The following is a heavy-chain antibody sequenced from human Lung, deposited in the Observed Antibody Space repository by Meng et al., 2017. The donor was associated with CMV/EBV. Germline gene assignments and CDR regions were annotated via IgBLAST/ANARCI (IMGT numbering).Heavy chain of an antibody. J-gene: IGHJ5*02. CDR1: GYTCTSYG. CDR2: ISAYNGNT. V-gene: IGHV1-18*01. CDR3: ARVARGGYGNWFDP. Sequence: KASGYTCTSYGISWVRQAPGQGLEWMGWISAYNGNTNYAQKLQGRVTMTTDTSTSTAYMELRSLRSDDTAVYYCARVARGGYGNWFDPWGQGTLVTVSS. D-gene: IGHD2-15*01.